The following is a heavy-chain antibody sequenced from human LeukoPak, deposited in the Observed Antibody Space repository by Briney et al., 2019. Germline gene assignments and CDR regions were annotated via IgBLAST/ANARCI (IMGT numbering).Heavy chain of an antibody. D-gene: IGHD6-19*01. V-gene: IGHV4-34*01. CDR2: INHSGST. CDR3: ARGGLAVAGGYYFDY. CDR1: GGSFSGYY. Sequence: PSETLSLTCAVYGGSFSGYYWSWIRQPPGKGLEWIGEINHSGSTNYNPSLKSRVTISVDTSKNQFPLKLSSVTAADTAVYYCARGGLAVAGGYYFDYWGQGTLVTVSS. J-gene: IGHJ4*02.